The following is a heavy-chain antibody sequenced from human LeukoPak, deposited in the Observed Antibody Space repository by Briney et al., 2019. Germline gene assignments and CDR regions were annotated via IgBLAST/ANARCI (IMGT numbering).Heavy chain of an antibody. CDR2: FDPEDGET. CDR3: ATRDCSGGSCYGAYYYYMDV. Sequence: ASVTVSCKASGYTFTGYFIHWVRQAPGKGLEWMGGFDPEDGETIYAQKFQGRVTMTEDTSTDTAYMELSSLRPEDTAVYYCATRDCSGGSCYGAYYYYMDVWGKGTTVTISS. CDR1: GYTFTGYF. J-gene: IGHJ6*03. V-gene: IGHV1-24*01. D-gene: IGHD2-15*01.